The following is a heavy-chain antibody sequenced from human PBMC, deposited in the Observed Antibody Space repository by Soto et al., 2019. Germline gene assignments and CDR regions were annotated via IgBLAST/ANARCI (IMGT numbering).Heavy chain of an antibody. CDR3: ASTLPNTIFGVVRCSFDY. V-gene: IGHV4-59*01. Sequence: SETLSLTCTVSGGSISSYYWSWIRQPPGKGLEWIGYIYYSGSTNYNPSLKSRVTISVDTSMNQFSLKLSSVTAADTAVDYCASTLPNTIFGVVRCSFDYWGQGTLVTVSS. D-gene: IGHD3-3*01. CDR2: IYYSGST. CDR1: GGSISSYY. J-gene: IGHJ4*02.